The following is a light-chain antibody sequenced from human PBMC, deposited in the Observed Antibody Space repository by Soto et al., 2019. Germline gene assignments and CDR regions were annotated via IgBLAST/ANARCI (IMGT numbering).Light chain of an antibody. V-gene: IGKV3-11*01. CDR3: QQRSSWPLT. Sequence: EIVLTQSPATLSLSPGERATLSCRASQSVSRYLVWYQQKPGQAPRLLIYDASNRATGIPARFSGSGSGTDFILTISSLEPEDFAVYYCQQRSSWPLTFGGGTKVDIK. CDR2: DAS. J-gene: IGKJ4*01. CDR1: QSVSRY.